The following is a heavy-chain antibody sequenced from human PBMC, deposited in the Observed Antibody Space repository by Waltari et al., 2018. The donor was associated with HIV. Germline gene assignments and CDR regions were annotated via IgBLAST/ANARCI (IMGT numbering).Heavy chain of an antibody. Sequence: EGQLVESGGGLIWPGGSLRCAGCDSGLIFSSYEMNWCRQAPGKGLEWVSYISSSGSTIYYADSVKGRFTISRDNAKNSLYLQMNSLRAEDTAVYYCARFPWDLWGRGTLVTVSS. CDR1: GLIFSSYE. J-gene: IGHJ2*01. V-gene: IGHV3-48*03. CDR2: ISSSGSTI. CDR3: ARFPWDL.